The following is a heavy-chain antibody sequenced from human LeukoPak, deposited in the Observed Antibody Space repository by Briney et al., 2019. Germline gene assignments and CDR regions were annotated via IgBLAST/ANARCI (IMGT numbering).Heavy chain of an antibody. Sequence: VASVKVSCKASGYTFTSYGISWVRQAPGQGLEWMGWISAYNGNANYAQKLQGRVTMTTDTSTSTAYMELRSLRSDDTAVYYCASEWGITFGGVIVIGAFDIWGQGTMVTVSS. CDR2: ISAYNGNA. CDR1: GYTFTSYG. J-gene: IGHJ3*02. CDR3: ASEWGITFGGVIVIGAFDI. V-gene: IGHV1-18*01. D-gene: IGHD3-16*02.